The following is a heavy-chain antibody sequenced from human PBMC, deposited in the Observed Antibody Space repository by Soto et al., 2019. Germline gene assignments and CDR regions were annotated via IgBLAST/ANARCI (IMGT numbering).Heavy chain of an antibody. CDR1: GFTFSNAC. CDR2: INCQVDGGTM. J-gene: IGHJ5*02. Sequence: PGDSLTLFCAPSGFTFSNACLSCVRPASGEGLECVGSINCQVDGGTMDYAAPEKGRFTITRDDSKYTQDLQLHRLTTEHRVVYYCTAVPRWPRKVATISPGLVPWGQGTRVTVSS. CDR3: TAVPRWPRKVATISPGLVP. D-gene: IGHD5-12*01. V-gene: IGHV3-15*01.